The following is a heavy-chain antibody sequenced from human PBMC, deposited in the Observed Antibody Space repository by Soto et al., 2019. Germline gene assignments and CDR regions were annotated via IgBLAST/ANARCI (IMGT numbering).Heavy chain of an antibody. Sequence: ASVKVSCKASGYTFTVYYMHWVLQSPLQGLDWMGWINPDTGGTNYAQKFQGRVTMTRDTSISTAYMELSRLRSDDTAVYYCARDLYYDFWSGYSYYYGMDVWGQGTTVTVSS. V-gene: IGHV1-2*02. CDR3: ARDLYYDFWSGYSYYYGMDV. J-gene: IGHJ6*02. CDR1: GYTFTVYY. CDR2: INPDTGGT. D-gene: IGHD3-3*01.